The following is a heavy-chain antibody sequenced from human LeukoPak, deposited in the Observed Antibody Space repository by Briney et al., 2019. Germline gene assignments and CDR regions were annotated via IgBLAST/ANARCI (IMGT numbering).Heavy chain of an antibody. V-gene: IGHV3-69-1*01. Sequence: GGSLRLSCAASGFTFSSYWMHWVRQAPGKGLVWVSSISSSSNIYYADSVKGRFAVSRDNAKNEMYLQMNSLRAEDTAVYFCARGAGYCTSTSCHLWSDYWGQGTLVTVSS. CDR2: ISSSSNI. CDR3: ARGAGYCTSTSCHLWSDY. J-gene: IGHJ4*02. CDR1: GFTFSSYW. D-gene: IGHD2-2*01.